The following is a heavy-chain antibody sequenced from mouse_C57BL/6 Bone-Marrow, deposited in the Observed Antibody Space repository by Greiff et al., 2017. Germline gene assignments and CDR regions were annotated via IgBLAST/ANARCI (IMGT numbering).Heavy chain of an antibody. CDR3: ARGGYYRYAMDY. CDR2: IDPANGNT. Sequence: EVKLQESVAELVRPGASVKLSCTASGFNIKNTYMPWVKQRPEQGLEWLGRIDPANGNTKYAPKFQGKATITADTSSNTAYLQLSSLTSEDTAIYYCARGGYYRYAMDYWGQGTSVTVSS. D-gene: IGHD2-3*01. V-gene: IGHV14-3*01. J-gene: IGHJ4*01. CDR1: GFNIKNTY.